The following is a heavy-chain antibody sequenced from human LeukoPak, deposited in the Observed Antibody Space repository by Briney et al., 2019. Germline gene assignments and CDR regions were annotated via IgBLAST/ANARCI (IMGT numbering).Heavy chain of an antibody. J-gene: IGHJ6*03. V-gene: IGHV3-48*01. CDR2: ISSSSSTI. Sequence: LTGGSLRLSCATSGFTFSSYSMNWVRQAPGKGLEWVSYISSSSSTIYYADSVKGRFTISRDNAKNSLYLQMNSLRAEDTAVYYCASHPPAGYNKVPYYYMDVWGKGTTVTVSS. D-gene: IGHD5-24*01. CDR1: GFTFSSYS. CDR3: ASHPPAGYNKVPYYYMDV.